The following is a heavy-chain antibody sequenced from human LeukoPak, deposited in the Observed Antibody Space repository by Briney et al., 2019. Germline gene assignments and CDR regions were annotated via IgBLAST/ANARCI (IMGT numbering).Heavy chain of an antibody. V-gene: IGHV4-39*01. CDR3: ARHVVGPGYSSVSNLDY. CDR1: GASISSGTYY. CDR2: TYYGGNT. J-gene: IGHJ4*02. Sequence: PSETLSLTCSVSGASISSGTYYWAWLRQPPGKGLEWIGSTYYGGNTHYSPSLRGRVTISVDTSENKLSVRLTSVTAADTAVYYCARHVVGPGYSSVSNLDYWGQGTLVTVSS. D-gene: IGHD2-15*01.